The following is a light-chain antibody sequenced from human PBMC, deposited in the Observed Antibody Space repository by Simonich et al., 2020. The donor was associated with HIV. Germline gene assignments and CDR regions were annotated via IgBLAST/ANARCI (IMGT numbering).Light chain of an antibody. CDR1: QSVLYSSNNKNY. Sequence: DIVMTQSPDSLAVSLGERATINCKSSQSVLYSSNNKNYLAWYQQKPGQPPKLLIYWAATRESGVPDRVSGGGSGTDFTLTISSLQTEDVAVYYCQQYYSPPALTFGGGTKVEIK. CDR2: WAA. J-gene: IGKJ4*01. V-gene: IGKV4-1*01. CDR3: QQYYSPPALT.